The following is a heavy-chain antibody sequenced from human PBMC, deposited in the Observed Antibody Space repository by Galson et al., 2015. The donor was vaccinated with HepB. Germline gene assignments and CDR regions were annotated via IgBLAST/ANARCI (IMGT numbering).Heavy chain of an antibody. CDR2: INGDGSNT. Sequence: SLRLSCAASGVTISTYWMHWVRQAPGKGLVWVSRINGDGSNTYYADSVKGRFTISRDNAKNTVYLQMNSLGAEDTAVYYCARGNVGYGKFHYWGQVILVTVSS. CDR1: GVTISTYW. V-gene: IGHV3-74*01. J-gene: IGHJ4*02. D-gene: IGHD5-12*01. CDR3: ARGNVGYGKFHY.